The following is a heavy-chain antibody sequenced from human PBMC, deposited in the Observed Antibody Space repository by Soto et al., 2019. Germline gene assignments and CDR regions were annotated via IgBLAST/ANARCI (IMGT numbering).Heavy chain of an antibody. Sequence: QDQLVQSGVEVKKPGASVKVSCKASGYSFTNYGITWVRQAPGQGFEWMGWISAYNGNTNYAQKFQGRVTLTTDASTSTAYLEVRSLRSDDTAGYYCARDRGVAPPVAGNTHYYYYMDVWGKGTTVTVSS. CDR1: GYSFTNYG. CDR3: ARDRGVAPPVAGNTHYYYYMDV. D-gene: IGHD6-19*01. V-gene: IGHV1-18*01. J-gene: IGHJ6*03. CDR2: ISAYNGNT.